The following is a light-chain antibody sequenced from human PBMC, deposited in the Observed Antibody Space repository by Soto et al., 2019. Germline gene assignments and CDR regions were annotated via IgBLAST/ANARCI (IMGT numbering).Light chain of an antibody. CDR3: KQRSNWPT. Sequence: ELVLTQSPATLSLSPGDSATLSCRASQSVSSYLAWYQQKPGQAPRLLIYDASNRATGIPARFSGSGSGTEFTLTIRSLEPEDFAVYYCKQRSNWPTCGQGTRLEIK. J-gene: IGKJ5*01. CDR1: QSVSSY. CDR2: DAS. V-gene: IGKV3-11*01.